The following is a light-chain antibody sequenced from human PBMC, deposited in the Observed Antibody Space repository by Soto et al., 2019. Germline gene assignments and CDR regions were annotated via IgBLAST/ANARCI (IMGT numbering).Light chain of an antibody. CDR2: WAS. J-gene: IGKJ3*01. CDR3: QQYYTTPFT. CDR1: QSVLSNSNNKRY. V-gene: IGKV4-1*01. Sequence: DIVMTQSPDSLAVSLGERATINCKSSQSVLSNSNNKRYLSWYQLKPGQPPKLLIYWASTRESGVSDRFSGSGAGTDFTLTINSLQAEDVAVYFCQQYYTTPFTFGPGTRVEI.